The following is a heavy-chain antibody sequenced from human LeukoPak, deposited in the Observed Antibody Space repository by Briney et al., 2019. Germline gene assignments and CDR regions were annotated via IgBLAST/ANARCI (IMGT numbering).Heavy chain of an antibody. CDR2: ISSDGTTI. J-gene: IGHJ4*02. V-gene: IGHV3-48*01. CDR3: VPQKGYGGNPLDY. CDR1: GFTFSSYA. D-gene: IGHD4-23*01. Sequence: GGSLRLFCAASGFTFSSYAMNWVRQAPGKGLEWVSYISSDGTTIYYADSVKGRITISRDNARNSLYLQMNSLRAEDTAVYYCVPQKGYGGNPLDYWGQGTLVTVSS.